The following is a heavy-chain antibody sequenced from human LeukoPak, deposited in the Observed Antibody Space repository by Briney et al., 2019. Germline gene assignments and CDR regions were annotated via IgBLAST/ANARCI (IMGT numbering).Heavy chain of an antibody. J-gene: IGHJ4*02. CDR3: AAGTGRSDFDY. CDR1: GYTFCDAW. Sequence: GGSLRLSCAASGYTFCDAWMSWVRQAPGKGLEWVGRIKSKTDVGTRDFAALVKGRFIISRDDSKKTVYLQMASLKTEDTAVYYCAAGTGRSDFDYWGQGTLVTVSS. D-gene: IGHD3/OR15-3a*01. V-gene: IGHV3-15*01. CDR2: IKSKTDVGTR.